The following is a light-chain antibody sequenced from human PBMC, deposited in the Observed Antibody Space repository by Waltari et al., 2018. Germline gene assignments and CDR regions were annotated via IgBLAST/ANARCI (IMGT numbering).Light chain of an antibody. Sequence: SYELTQPSSVSVSPRQTARLARSGDVLARNSARWFQRKPGQAPVILLYKDTERASEIPERFSGSKSGTTVTLTISGAQVEDEADYHCYSAADNTWVFGGGTKLTVL. V-gene: IGLV3-27*01. CDR3: YSAADNTWV. CDR2: KDT. CDR1: VLARNS. J-gene: IGLJ3*02.